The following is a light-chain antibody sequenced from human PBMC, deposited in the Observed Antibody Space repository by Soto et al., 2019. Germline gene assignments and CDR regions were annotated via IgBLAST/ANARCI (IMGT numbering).Light chain of an antibody. CDR2: DGS. V-gene: IGKV3-11*01. Sequence: ESVLTQSPATLSLSPGERATLSCRASPSVSNSLAWYQQKPGQAPRLLIFDGSNRATGIPARFSGSGSGTAFTLTISSLQPDDFAAYYCQQRSAWSLTFGGGTKVDIK. J-gene: IGKJ4*02. CDR1: PSVSNS. CDR3: QQRSAWSLT.